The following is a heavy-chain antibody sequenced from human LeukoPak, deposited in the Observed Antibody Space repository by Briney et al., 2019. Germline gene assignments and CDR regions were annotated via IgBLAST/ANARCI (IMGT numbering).Heavy chain of an antibody. CDR1: GFTFSSYA. Sequence: GGSLRLSCAASGFTFSSYAMYWVRQAPGKGVEYVSAISSNGGGTYYGSSVKGRFTISRDNSKNTLYLQMNSLRAEDTAVYYCARGPSGYHNTGGQGTLVTVSS. CDR2: ISSNGGGT. D-gene: IGHD5-12*01. J-gene: IGHJ4*02. V-gene: IGHV3-64*01. CDR3: ARGPSGYHNT.